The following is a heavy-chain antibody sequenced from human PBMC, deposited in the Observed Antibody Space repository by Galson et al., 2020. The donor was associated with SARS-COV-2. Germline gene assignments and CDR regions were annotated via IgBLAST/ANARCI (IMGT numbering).Heavy chain of an antibody. CDR1: GGSISSGGYS. Sequence: SETLSLTCAVSGGSISSGGYSWSWIRPPPGKGLEWIGYIYHSGSTYYNPSLKSRVTISLNRSKNQLSLKLSSVTAADTAVYFCARVGGFGDSGDWFDPWGQGTLVTVSS. CDR3: ARVGGFGDSGDWFDP. D-gene: IGHD3-10*01. V-gene: IGHV4-30-2*01. CDR2: IYHSGST. J-gene: IGHJ5*02.